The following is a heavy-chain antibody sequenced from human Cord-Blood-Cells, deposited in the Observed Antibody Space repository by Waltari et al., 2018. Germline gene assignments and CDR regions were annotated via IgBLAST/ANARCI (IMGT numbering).Heavy chain of an antibody. V-gene: IGHV4-34*01. J-gene: IGHJ4*02. CDR2: TKHSGSN. CDR3: AWGADTVPAAPTY. CDR1: GGSLSGSY. Sequence: QVQLQQWGAGLLKPSETLSLTCAVSGGSLSGSYWSWIRQPPGKGLEWLGETKHSGSNNYNPSLKRRVTISVDTSKNQFSLKLSSVTAADTSVYYCAWGADTVPAAPTYWGQGTLVTVSS. D-gene: IGHD2-2*01.